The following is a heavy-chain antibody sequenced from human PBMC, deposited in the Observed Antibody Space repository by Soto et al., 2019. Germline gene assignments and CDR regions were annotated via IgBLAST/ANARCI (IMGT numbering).Heavy chain of an antibody. CDR3: ARQTLDIVATNGWLCEFDY. D-gene: IGHD5-12*01. CDR1: GGSISSSSYY. J-gene: IGHJ4*02. Sequence: PSETLCLTCTVSGGSISSSSYYWGWIRQPPGKGLEWIGSIYYSGNTYYNPSLKSRVTISVDTSKNQFSLKLSSVTAADTAVYYCARQTLDIVATNGWLCEFDYWGQGTLVTVSS. CDR2: IYYSGNT. V-gene: IGHV4-39*01.